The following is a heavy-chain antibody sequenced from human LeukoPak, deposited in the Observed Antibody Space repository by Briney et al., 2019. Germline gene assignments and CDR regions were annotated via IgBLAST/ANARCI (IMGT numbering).Heavy chain of an antibody. CDR1: GGSFSGYY. CDR2: INHSGST. D-gene: IGHD6-19*01. J-gene: IGHJ3*02. CDR3: ARREAVAGIGAFDI. V-gene: IGHV4-34*01. Sequence: SETLSLTCAVYGGSFSGYYWSWIRQPPGKGLEWIGEINHSGSTNYNPSLKSRVTISVDTSKNQFSLKLSSVTAADTAVYYCARREAVAGIGAFDIWGQGTMVTVSS.